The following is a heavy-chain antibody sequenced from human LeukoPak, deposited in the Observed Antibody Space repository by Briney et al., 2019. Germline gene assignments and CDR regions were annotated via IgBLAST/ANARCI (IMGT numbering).Heavy chain of an antibody. Sequence: PGGSLSLSCAASGFTLSDSWMTWVRQTPGKGLQWVASIHQDAGEKQYLDSVRGRFTISRDNAKSSLYLQMNSLTVDDTGIYYCAGSKDHYCRYWGQGTLVTVSS. CDR2: IHQDAGEK. V-gene: IGHV3-7*05. CDR1: GFTLSDSW. D-gene: IGHD3-10*01. CDR3: AGSKDHYCRY. J-gene: IGHJ4*02.